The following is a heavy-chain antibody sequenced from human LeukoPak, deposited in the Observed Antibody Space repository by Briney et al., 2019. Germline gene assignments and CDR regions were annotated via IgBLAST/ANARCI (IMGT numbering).Heavy chain of an antibody. CDR3: AKRDTSGSYYFDY. CDR2: ITSNGGYT. J-gene: IGHJ4*02. Sequence: GGPLRLSCAASGFIFSNYAMSWVRQAPGKGLEWVSSITSNGGYTYYTDSVKGRFTISRDYSKNTLYLQVNSLRAEDTALYYCAKRDTSGSYYFDYWGQGTLVTVSS. CDR1: GFIFSNYA. V-gene: IGHV3-23*01. D-gene: IGHD3-22*01.